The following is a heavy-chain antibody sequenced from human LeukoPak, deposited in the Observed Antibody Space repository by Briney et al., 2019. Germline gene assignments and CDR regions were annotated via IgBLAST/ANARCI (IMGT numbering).Heavy chain of an antibody. CDR1: GFTLSSSW. CDR2: KKQDGSEK. J-gene: IGHJ5*02. CDR3: ARPLGNGWFDL. V-gene: IGHV3-7*01. D-gene: IGHD1-1*01. Sequence: GGSLRLSCAASGFTLSSSWMMSWVRQAPGKGLEWVANKKQDGSEKFYVGSVKGRFTISRDNDKNSLHMQMKRLRDEDTAMYCCARPLGNGWFDLWGQGTLVTVSS.